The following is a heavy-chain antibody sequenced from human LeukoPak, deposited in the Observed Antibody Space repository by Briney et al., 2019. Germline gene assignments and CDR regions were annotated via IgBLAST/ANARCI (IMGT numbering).Heavy chain of an antibody. CDR1: GGSISSYY. V-gene: IGHV4-4*07. Sequence: PSETLSLTCSVSGGSISSYYWSWIRQPAGKGLEWIGRIYTSGTTNYNPSLKSRVTMSVDTSKNQFSLKLNSVTAAATAEYYCARDQTYYDTSGFSLYAFDIWGQGTMVTVSS. CDR2: IYTSGTT. D-gene: IGHD3-22*01. CDR3: ARDQTYYDTSGFSLYAFDI. J-gene: IGHJ3*02.